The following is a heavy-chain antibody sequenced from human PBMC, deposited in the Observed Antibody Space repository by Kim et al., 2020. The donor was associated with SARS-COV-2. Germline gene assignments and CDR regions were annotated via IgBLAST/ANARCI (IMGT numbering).Heavy chain of an antibody. J-gene: IGHJ5*02. CDR3: ARGGGLLWFGVNWFDP. CDR2: INHSGST. D-gene: IGHD3-10*01. Sequence: SETLSLTCAVYGGSFSGYYWSWIRQPPGKGLEWIGEINHSGSTNYNPSLKSRVTISVDTSKNQFSLKLSSVTAADTAVYYCARGGGLLWFGVNWFDPWGQGTLVPVSS. CDR1: GGSFSGYY. V-gene: IGHV4-34*01.